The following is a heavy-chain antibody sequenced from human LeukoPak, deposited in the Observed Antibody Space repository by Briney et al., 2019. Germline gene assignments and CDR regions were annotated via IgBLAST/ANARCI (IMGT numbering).Heavy chain of an antibody. CDR2: ISGSSSYI. J-gene: IGHJ6*02. V-gene: IGHV3-21*01. CDR1: GFTFSSYS. D-gene: IGHD2-2*01. Sequence: GGSLRLSCAASGFTFSSYSMNWVRQAPGKGLEWVSSISGSSSYIYYADSVKGRFTISRDNAKNSLYLQMNSLRAEDTAVYYCAREGEVVPAAIVVYYYYGMDVWGQGTTVTVSS. CDR3: AREGEVVPAAIVVYYYYGMDV.